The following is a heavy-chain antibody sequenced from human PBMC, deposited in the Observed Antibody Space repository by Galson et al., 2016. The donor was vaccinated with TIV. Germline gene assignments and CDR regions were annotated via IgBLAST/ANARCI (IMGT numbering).Heavy chain of an antibody. Sequence: QSGAEVKKPGQSLKISCKGSGYSFTSEWIGWVRQMPGKGLEWMGFIYPGDSDTRYSPSFEGQVRISADKSISTANLQWTSLKASDSANDYCARPLLQGSHDAVDIWGQGTMVTVSS. D-gene: IGHD5-24*01. J-gene: IGHJ3*02. CDR3: ARPLLQGSHDAVDI. V-gene: IGHV5-51*03. CDR2: IYPGDSDT. CDR1: GYSFTSEW.